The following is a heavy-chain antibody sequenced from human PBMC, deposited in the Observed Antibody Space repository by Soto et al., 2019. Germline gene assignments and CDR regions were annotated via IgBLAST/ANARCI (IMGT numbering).Heavy chain of an antibody. Sequence: SETLCLTCAVYGGSFSRHYWSWILQTSGKGLEWIGEINHSGSTNYNPSLKSRVTISLDTSKNQFSLKLSSMTAADAAVYYCAREMATIKRFHYGMDVWGQGTTVT. CDR1: GGSFSRHY. J-gene: IGHJ6*02. V-gene: IGHV4-34*01. CDR3: AREMATIKRFHYGMDV. CDR2: INHSGST. D-gene: IGHD5-12*01.